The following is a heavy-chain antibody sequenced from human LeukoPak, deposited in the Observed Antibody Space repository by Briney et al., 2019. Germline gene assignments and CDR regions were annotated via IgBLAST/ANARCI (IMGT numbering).Heavy chain of an antibody. CDR1: GGSISSGDYY. CDR2: IYYSGST. J-gene: IGHJ4*02. D-gene: IGHD2-2*01. V-gene: IGHV4-30-4*08. Sequence: TTSETLSLTCTVSGGSISSGDYYWSWIRQPPGKGLEWIGYIYYSGSTYYNPSLKSRVTISVDTSKNQFSLKLSSVTAADTAVYYCAREQVVPAAYDYWGQGTLVTVSS. CDR3: AREQVVPAAYDY.